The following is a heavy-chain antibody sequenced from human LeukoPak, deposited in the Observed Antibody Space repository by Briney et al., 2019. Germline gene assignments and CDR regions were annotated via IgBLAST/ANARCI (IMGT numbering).Heavy chain of an antibody. J-gene: IGHJ4*01. CDR3: AKDPNPSYCTIDNCHLD. D-gene: IGHD2-8*01. Sequence: GGSLRLSCAASGFTFSSYAMSWVRQAPGKGLEWVSAISGSGGSTYYADSVKGRFTISRDNSKNTLYLQMNSLRAEDTAVYYCAKDPNPSYCTIDNCHLDWGQGTLVTVSS. CDR2: ISGSGGST. CDR1: GFTFSSYA. V-gene: IGHV3-23*01.